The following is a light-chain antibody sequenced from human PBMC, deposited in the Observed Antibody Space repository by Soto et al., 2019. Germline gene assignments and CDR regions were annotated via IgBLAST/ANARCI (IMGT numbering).Light chain of an antibody. CDR2: AAS. CDR1: QGIRND. Sequence: ASQMTQSPSSLSASVGDRVTITCRASQGIRNDLGWYQQKPGKAPKLLIYAASSLQSGVPSRFSGSGSGTDFTLTISSLQPEDFAIYFCQQLKNYPITFGQGTRLEIK. J-gene: IGKJ5*01. V-gene: IGKV1-6*01. CDR3: QQLKNYPIT.